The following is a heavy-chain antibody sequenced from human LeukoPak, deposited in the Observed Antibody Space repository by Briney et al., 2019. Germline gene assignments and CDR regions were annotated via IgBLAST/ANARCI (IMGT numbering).Heavy chain of an antibody. J-gene: IGHJ4*02. Sequence: VASVKVSCKASGYTFTSYDINWVRQATGQGLEWMGWMNPNSGNTGYAQKFQGRVTMTRNTSISTAYMELSSLRSEDTAVYYCARASGYDGRVDYWGQGTLVTVSS. D-gene: IGHD5-12*01. CDR1: GYTFTSYD. CDR3: ARASGYDGRVDY. CDR2: MNPNSGNT. V-gene: IGHV1-8*01.